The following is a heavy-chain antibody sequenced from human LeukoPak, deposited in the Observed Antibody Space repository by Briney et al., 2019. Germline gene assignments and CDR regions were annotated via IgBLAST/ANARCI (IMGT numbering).Heavy chain of an antibody. CDR1: GFTFSSYS. Sequence: GSLRLSCAASGFTFSSYSMNWVRQAAGKGLEWVSYISSSSSTIYYADSVKGRFTISRDNAKNSLYLQMNSLRAEDTAVYYCARPAVRGVFITGVWFDPWGQGTLVTVSS. V-gene: IGHV3-48*01. J-gene: IGHJ5*02. D-gene: IGHD3-10*01. CDR2: ISSSSSTI. CDR3: ARPAVRGVFITGVWFDP.